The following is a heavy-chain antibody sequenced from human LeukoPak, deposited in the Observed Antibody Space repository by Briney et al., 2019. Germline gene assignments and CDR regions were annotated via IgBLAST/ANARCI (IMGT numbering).Heavy chain of an antibody. CDR3: ARGDCTTGSCYLGYLYYYMDV. CDR2: IRYDGSNK. J-gene: IGHJ6*03. V-gene: IGHV3-30*02. CDR1: GFTFSNYG. Sequence: PGGSLRLSCATSGFTFSNYGMHWVRQAPGKGLEWVTFIRYDGSNKYYADSVKGRFTISRDNSKNTLFLQMNSLRAEDTAVYYCARGDCTTGSCYLGYLYYYMDVWGKGTTVIVSS. D-gene: IGHD2-2*01.